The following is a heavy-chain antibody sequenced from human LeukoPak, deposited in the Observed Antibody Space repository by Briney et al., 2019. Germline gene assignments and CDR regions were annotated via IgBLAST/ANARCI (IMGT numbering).Heavy chain of an antibody. J-gene: IGHJ5*02. Sequence: SETLSLTCTVSGGSISSYYWSWIRQPPGKGLEWIGYIYYSGSTNYNPSLKSRVTISVDTSKNQFSLKLSSVTAADTAVYYCARAQGSGWHRFHWFDPWGQGTLVTVSS. CDR2: IYYSGST. CDR1: GGSISSYY. CDR3: ARAQGSGWHRFHWFDP. V-gene: IGHV4-59*12. D-gene: IGHD6-19*01.